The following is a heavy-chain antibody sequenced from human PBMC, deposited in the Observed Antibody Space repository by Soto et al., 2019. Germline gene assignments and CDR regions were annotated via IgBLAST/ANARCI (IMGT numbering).Heavy chain of an antibody. Sequence: SETLSLTCSVSGDSISTVDYFWAWVRQPPGQALEYIGYIYKSATTYYNPSFESRVAISLDTSKSQFSLNVTSLTAADTAVYFCARGRYCLTGRCFPNWFDSWGQVTLFTVS. J-gene: IGHJ5*01. CDR3: ARGRYCLTGRCFPNWFDS. CDR1: GDSISTVDYF. V-gene: IGHV4-30-4*01. CDR2: IYKSATT. D-gene: IGHD2-15*01.